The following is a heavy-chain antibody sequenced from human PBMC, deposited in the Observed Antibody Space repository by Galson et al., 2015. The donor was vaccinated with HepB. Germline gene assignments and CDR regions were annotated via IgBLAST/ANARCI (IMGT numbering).Heavy chain of an antibody. CDR1: GFTFSAYS. Sequence: SLRLSCAASGFTFSAYSINWVRQAPGKGLEWVSVIYSGGSTYYADSVKGRFTISRDNSKNTLYLQMNSLRAEDTAVYYCARDRGRITGTTTRDYWGQGTLVTVSS. CDR3: ARDRGRITGTTTRDY. J-gene: IGHJ4*02. CDR2: IYSGGST. V-gene: IGHV3-66*01. D-gene: IGHD1-7*01.